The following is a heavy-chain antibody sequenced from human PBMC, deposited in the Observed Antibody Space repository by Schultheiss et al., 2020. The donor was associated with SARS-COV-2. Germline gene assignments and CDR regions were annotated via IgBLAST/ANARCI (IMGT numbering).Heavy chain of an antibody. J-gene: IGHJ6*02. CDR1: GFTFGDYA. D-gene: IGHD3-3*01. CDR2: ISGSGDKT. CDR3: AKLRGGGRIMRFGVVLTSAMDV. Sequence: GGSLRLSCTASGFTFGDYAMSWFRQAPGKGLEWVSGISGSGDKTYYADSVKGRFAISRDNSKNTVYLQMNSLRAEDTATYYCAKLRGGGRIMRFGVVLTSAMDVWGQGTTVTVSS. V-gene: IGHV3-23*01.